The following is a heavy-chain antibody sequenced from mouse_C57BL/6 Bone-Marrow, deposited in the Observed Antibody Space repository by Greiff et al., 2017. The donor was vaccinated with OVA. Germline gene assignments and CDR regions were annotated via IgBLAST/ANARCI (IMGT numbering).Heavy chain of an antibody. V-gene: IGHV1-54*01. CDR1: GYAFTNYL. J-gene: IGHJ3*01. D-gene: IGHD2-3*01. Sequence: QVQLQQSGAELVRPGTSVKVSCKASGYAFTNYLIEWVKQRPGQGLEWIGVINPGSGGTNYNEKFKGKATLTADKSSSTAYMQLSSLTSEDSAVYVCARPSDGYYWFAYWGQGTLVTVSA. CDR2: INPGSGGT. CDR3: ARPSDGYYWFAY.